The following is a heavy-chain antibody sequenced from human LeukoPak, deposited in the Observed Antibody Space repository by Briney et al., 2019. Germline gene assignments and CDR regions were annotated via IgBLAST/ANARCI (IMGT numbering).Heavy chain of an antibody. CDR1: GFTFDNYG. Sequence: GGSLRLSCAASGFTFDNYGIGWVRQAPGKGLERVSGISGSGGRTYYADSVKGRFTISRDNSKSTLFLQLNSLGVEDTATYYCAIPTCSGSGYCSTSDPFHTWGQGTMVTVSS. V-gene: IGHV3-23*01. J-gene: IGHJ3*02. CDR3: AIPTCSGSGYCSTSDPFHT. D-gene: IGHD2-2*03. CDR2: ISGSGGRT.